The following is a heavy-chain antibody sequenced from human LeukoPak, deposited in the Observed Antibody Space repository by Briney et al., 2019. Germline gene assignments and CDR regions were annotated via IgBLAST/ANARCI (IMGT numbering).Heavy chain of an antibody. CDR2: ISSSSSYI. D-gene: IGHD3-22*01. V-gene: IGHV3-21*01. CDR1: GFTFSSYS. J-gene: IGHJ4*02. Sequence: PGGSLRLSCAASGFTFSSYSMNWVRQAPGKGLEGVSSISSSSSYIYYADSVKGRFTISRDNAKNSLYLQMNSLRSEDTAVYYCARGNTMSDGYWGQGTLVTVSS. CDR3: ARGNTMSDGY.